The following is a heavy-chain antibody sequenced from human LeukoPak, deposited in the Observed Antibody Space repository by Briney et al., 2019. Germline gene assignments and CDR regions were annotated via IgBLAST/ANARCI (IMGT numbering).Heavy chain of an antibody. CDR1: GGSISSSSYY. CDR3: ASPLGYCSGGSCPSGSFDL. V-gene: IGHV4-39*01. CDR2: IYYSGST. J-gene: IGHJ2*01. D-gene: IGHD2-15*01. Sequence: SETLSLTCTVSGGSISSSSYYWGWIRQPPGKGLEWIGSIYYSGSTYYNPPLKSRVTISVDTSKNQFSLKLSSVTAADTAVYYCASPLGYCSGGSCPSGSFDLWGRGTLVTVSS.